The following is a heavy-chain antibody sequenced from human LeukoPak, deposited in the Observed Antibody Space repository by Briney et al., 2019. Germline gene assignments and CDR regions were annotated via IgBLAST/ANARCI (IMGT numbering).Heavy chain of an antibody. D-gene: IGHD3-9*01. CDR3: ARVHATGYFSLDLGY. V-gene: IGHV1-2*02. Sequence: ASVRVSCKASGYTFTGYFMHWVRQAPGQGLDWMGWINPNTGGTKYAQKFQGRVTMTRDASIGTAYMELSTVTSDDTAVYFCARVHATGYFSLDLGYWGQGTLVTVSS. CDR1: GYTFTGYF. CDR2: INPNTGGT. J-gene: IGHJ4*02.